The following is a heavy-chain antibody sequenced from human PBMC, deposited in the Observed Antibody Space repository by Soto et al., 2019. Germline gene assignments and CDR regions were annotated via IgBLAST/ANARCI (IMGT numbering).Heavy chain of an antibody. CDR3: ARAISGYVT. V-gene: IGHV1-3*01. CDR2: INAGNGYT. CDR1: GINYNTYA. Sequence: QVQLVQSGAEMKKPGASVKLSCKTSGINYNTYAIHWVRQAPGQGLEWMGWINAGNGYTRYSQNFQGRVTLNRDTSASTVYMDLDSLKSEDTGVYYCARAISGYVTWGQGTLVTVSS. J-gene: IGHJ4*02. D-gene: IGHD5-12*01.